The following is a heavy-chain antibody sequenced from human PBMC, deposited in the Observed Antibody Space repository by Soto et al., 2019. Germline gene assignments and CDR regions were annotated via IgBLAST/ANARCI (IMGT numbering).Heavy chain of an antibody. CDR3: ARSAASPYYYYYGMDV. Sequence: QVHLGDSGGGVVLPGRSMRLSWAASGFTFSSYAMHWVRQAPGKGLECVAVISYDGSNKYYADSVKGRFTISRDNLKNTLYLQLNSLRAEDTAVYYCARSAASPYYYYYGMDVWGQGTTVTVSS. CDR1: GFTFSSYA. J-gene: IGHJ6*02. D-gene: IGHD6-13*01. CDR2: ISYDGSNK. V-gene: IGHV3-30-3*01.